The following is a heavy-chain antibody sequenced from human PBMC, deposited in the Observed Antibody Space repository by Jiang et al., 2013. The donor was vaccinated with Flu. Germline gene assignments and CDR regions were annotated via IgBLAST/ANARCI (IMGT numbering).Heavy chain of an antibody. CDR1: GFTFSNYA. J-gene: IGHJ5*02. CDR2: ISDGGGST. CDR3: AKASMVGTTLSWFDP. D-gene: IGHD1-26*01. V-gene: IGHV3-23*01. Sequence: EVQLLESGGALAQPGGSLRLSCAASGFTFSNYAMSWVRQAPGKGLEWVSEISDGGGSTYYADSVKGRFTTSRDNSKSTLYLQMNSLRAEDTAVYYCAKASMVGTTLSWFDPGAREPWSPSPQ.